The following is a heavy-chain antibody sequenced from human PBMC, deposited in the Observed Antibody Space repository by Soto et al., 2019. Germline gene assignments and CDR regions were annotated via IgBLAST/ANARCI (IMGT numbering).Heavy chain of an antibody. CDR3: ARQKHKVGAPFDY. V-gene: IGHV5-51*01. CDR2: IYPDDSET. Sequence: GESLKISCKGSGYNFTTYWIGGVRQMPEKGLEWMGIIYPDDSETRQSPSFQGQVTLSVDKSINTAYMHWSGLKASDSGIYHCARQKHKVGAPFDYWGQGKLVTVSS. CDR1: GYNFTTYW. D-gene: IGHD1-26*01. J-gene: IGHJ4*02.